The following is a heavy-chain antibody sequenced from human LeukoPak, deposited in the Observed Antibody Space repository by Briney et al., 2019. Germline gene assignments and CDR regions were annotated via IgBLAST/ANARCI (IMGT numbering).Heavy chain of an antibody. V-gene: IGHV3-23*01. CDR1: GFTVSNNY. CDR2: IIVSGSRT. CDR3: SKDPNGDYIGAFDM. Sequence: GGSLRLSCAASGFTVSNNYMSWVRQAPGKGLEWVSSIIVSGSRTYYADSVKGRFTISRDNSKNTLYLQMNSLRAEDTALYYCSKDPNGDYIGAFDMWGPGTLVTVSS. D-gene: IGHD4-17*01. J-gene: IGHJ3*02.